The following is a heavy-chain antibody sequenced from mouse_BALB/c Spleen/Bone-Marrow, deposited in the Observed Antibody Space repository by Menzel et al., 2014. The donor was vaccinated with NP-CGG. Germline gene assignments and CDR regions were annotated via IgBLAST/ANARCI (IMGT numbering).Heavy chain of an antibody. J-gene: IGHJ3*01. CDR2: INPDSNTI. D-gene: IGHD2-3*01. V-gene: IGHV4-1*02. CDR3: SRLGYYGGFAY. Sequence: EVKLMESGGGLVQPGGSLKLSCAVSGFDFSRYWMSWVRQAPGKGLEWIGEINPDSNTINYTPSLKDKFIISRDNAKNTLYLQMSKVRSEDTALYYCSRLGYYGGFAYWGQGTLVTVSA. CDR1: GFDFSRYW.